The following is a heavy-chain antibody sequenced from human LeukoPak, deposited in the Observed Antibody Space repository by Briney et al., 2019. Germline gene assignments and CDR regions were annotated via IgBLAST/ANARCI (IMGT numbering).Heavy chain of an antibody. V-gene: IGHV4-59*13. Sequence: SQTLSLICTVSGGSISSYYWSWIRQPPGKGLEWIGYIYYSGSTNYNPSLKSRVTISVDTSKNQFSLKLSSVTAADTAVYYCARVSVYYDSSGYTKVEDAFDIWGQGAMVTVSS. CDR1: GGSISSYY. CDR3: ARVSVYYDSSGYTKVEDAFDI. D-gene: IGHD3-22*01. CDR2: IYYSGST. J-gene: IGHJ3*02.